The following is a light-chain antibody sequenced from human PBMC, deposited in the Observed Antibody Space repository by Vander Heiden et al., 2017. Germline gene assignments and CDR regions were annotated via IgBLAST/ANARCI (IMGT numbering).Light chain of an antibody. CDR1: QRVSSSY. V-gene: IGKV3-20*01. J-gene: IGKJ2*01. Sequence: EIGLTQSPGTLSLYPGERATPSCRASQRVSSSYLAWYQQKPGQAPRLLIYGASTRATGIPDRFSGSGSGTEFTLTISRLEPEDFAVYFCQQYGGSPYTFGQGTKLEIK. CDR2: GAS. CDR3: QQYGGSPYT.